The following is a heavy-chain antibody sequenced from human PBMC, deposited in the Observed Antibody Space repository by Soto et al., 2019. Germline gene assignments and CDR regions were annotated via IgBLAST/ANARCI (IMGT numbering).Heavy chain of an antibody. CDR1: GFTFSSYG. J-gene: IGHJ6*03. Sequence: GGSLRLSCAASGFTFSSYGMHWVRQAPGKGLEWVAVISYDGSNKYYADSVKGRFTISRDNSKNTLYLQMNSLRAEDTAVYYCAKSIRTARYCSGGSCSNMDVWGKGTTVTVSS. D-gene: IGHD2-15*01. V-gene: IGHV3-30*18. CDR3: AKSIRTARYCSGGSCSNMDV. CDR2: ISYDGSNK.